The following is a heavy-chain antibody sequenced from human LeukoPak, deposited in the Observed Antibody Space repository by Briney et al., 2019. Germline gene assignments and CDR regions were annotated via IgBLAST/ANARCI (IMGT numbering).Heavy chain of an antibody. D-gene: IGHD5-18*01. CDR3: ARVGDTASAPFAS. CDR2: INHGGNT. V-gene: IGHV4-34*01. Sequence: TXSLXCAVYGTSLSNYYWSWIRQPPGKGLEWIGEINHGGNTNYNPSLKSRVTLSIDMSKKQFSLRLNSVTAADTAVYYCARVGDTASAPFASWGQGILVTVSS. CDR1: GTSLSNYY. J-gene: IGHJ4*02.